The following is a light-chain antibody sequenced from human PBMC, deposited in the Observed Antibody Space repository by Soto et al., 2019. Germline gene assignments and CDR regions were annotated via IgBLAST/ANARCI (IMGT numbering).Light chain of an antibody. CDR1: QRVSSRF. CDR2: GAS. Sequence: LTQSPATLSLSPGERATLSCKASQRVSSRFFAWYQKKPAKAPRLLIYGASTRAAGIPERLSGGGYGTDLTLTISRMQHEDFAVYYCQQFGYSLWTFGQGTKVDIK. V-gene: IGKV3-20*01. CDR3: QQFGYSLWT. J-gene: IGKJ1*01.